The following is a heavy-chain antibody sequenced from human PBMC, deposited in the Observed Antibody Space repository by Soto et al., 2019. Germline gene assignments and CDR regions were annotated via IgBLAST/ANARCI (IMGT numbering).Heavy chain of an antibody. Sequence: GGSLRLSCAASGFTFSDYYMSWIRQAPGKGLEWVSYISSSGSTIYYADSVKGRFTISRDNAKNSLYLQMNSLRAEDTAVYYCARDLGYCSGGSCYSFGWFDPWGQGTLVTVSS. V-gene: IGHV3-11*01. CDR3: ARDLGYCSGGSCYSFGWFDP. J-gene: IGHJ5*02. CDR1: GFTFSDYY. D-gene: IGHD2-15*01. CDR2: ISSSGSTI.